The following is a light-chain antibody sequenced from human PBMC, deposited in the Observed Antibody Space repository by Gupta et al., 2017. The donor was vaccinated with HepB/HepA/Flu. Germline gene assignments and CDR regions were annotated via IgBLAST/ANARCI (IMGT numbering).Light chain of an antibody. CDR3: QQCNSFPT. J-gene: IGKJ5*01. CDR1: QDISSW. Sequence: DIQMTQSPSSVSASVGDTVTITCRASQDISSWLAWYQQKSGKAPKLLIYAASSLQSGVPSRFSGSGSGTDFTLTISSRQPEDFATHYWQQCNSFPTFGQGTRLEIE. CDR2: AAS. V-gene: IGKV1-12*01.